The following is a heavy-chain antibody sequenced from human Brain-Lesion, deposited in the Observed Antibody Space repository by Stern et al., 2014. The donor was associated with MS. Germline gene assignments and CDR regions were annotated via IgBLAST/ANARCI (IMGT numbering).Heavy chain of an antibody. J-gene: IGHJ4*02. CDR1: GGSINIGASH. D-gene: IGHD4-11*01. CDR3: ARSTVSAEYYFDY. V-gene: IGHV4-30-4*01. CDR2: ITYSRTT. Sequence: QVQLQESGPGLLKPSQTLSLTCTVSGGSINIGASHWTWIRQPPGKGLEWIGVITYSRTTYYKQSLQGRLTISVETSKHQLPLNMRSVTAGDTAVYYCARSTVSAEYYFDYWGQGTVVAVSS.